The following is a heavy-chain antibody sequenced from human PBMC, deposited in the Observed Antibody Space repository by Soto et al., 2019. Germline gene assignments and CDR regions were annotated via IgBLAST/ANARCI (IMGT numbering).Heavy chain of an antibody. J-gene: IGHJ4*02. CDR3: TRSRELGRGFQY. CDR1: GDSVSSNNIA. D-gene: IGHD7-27*01. Sequence: QVQLQQSGPGLVKPSQTLSLTCAIFGDSVSSNNIAWNWIRQSPSRGLEWLGRTYYRSKWYSEYAPSVQSPIIINDDTSKNQVFLHRDSVTPEDTAVYYCTRSRELGRGFQYWGQGTLVPVSS. CDR2: TYYRSKWYS. V-gene: IGHV6-1*01.